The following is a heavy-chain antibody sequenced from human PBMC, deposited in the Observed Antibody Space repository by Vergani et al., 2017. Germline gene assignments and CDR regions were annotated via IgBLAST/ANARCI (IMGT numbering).Heavy chain of an antibody. CDR2: NYYSGST. Sequence: QVQLQESCPGLVKPSQILSLIRTVSGGSISSGDYYRSWLRQPPGKGLEWIGYNYYSGSTYYNPSLKSRVTISVDTSKNQFSLKLSSVTAADTAVYYCARGRVLRYFDWLSHLDYWGQGTLVTVSS. CDR1: GGSISSGDYY. J-gene: IGHJ4*02. V-gene: IGHV4-30-4*08. CDR3: ARGRVLRYFDWLSHLDY. D-gene: IGHD3-9*01.